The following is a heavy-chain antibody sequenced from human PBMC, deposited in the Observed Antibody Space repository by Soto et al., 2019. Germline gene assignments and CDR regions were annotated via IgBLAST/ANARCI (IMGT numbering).Heavy chain of an antibody. V-gene: IGHV1-2*04. CDR3: ARVRGSGSYYNEGGLIAFDI. D-gene: IGHD3-10*01. J-gene: IGHJ3*02. CDR1: GYTFTGYY. CDR2: INPNSGGT. Sequence: ASVKVSCKASGYTFTGYYMHWVRQAPGQGLEWMGWINPNSGGTNYAQKFQGWVTMTRETSISTAYMELSRLRSDDTAVYYCARVRGSGSYYNEGGLIAFDIWGQGTMVTVSS.